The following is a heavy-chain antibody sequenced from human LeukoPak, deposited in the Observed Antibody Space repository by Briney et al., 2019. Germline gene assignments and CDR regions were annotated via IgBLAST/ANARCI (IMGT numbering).Heavy chain of an antibody. Sequence: RAGGSLRLSCAASGFTFSSYWMHWVRQAPGKGLVWVSRINSDGSSTSYADSVKGRFTISRDNAKNTLYLQMNSLRAEDTAVYYCARVFSLRVVAAATSDYWGQGTLVTVSS. CDR2: INSDGSST. V-gene: IGHV3-74*01. J-gene: IGHJ4*02. D-gene: IGHD2-15*01. CDR3: ARVFSLRVVAAATSDY. CDR1: GFTFSSYW.